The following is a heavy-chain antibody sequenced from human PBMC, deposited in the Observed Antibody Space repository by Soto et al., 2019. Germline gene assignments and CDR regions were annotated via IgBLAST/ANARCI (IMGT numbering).Heavy chain of an antibody. Sequence: SVKVSCKASGGTFSSYAISWVRQAPGQGLEWMGGIIPIFGTANYAQKFQGRVTITADESTSTAYMELSSLRSEDTAVYYCARDPGYCSGGSCYLPFDYWGQGTLVTVSS. CDR2: IIPIFGTA. J-gene: IGHJ4*02. V-gene: IGHV1-69*13. CDR1: GGTFSSYA. D-gene: IGHD2-15*01. CDR3: ARDPGYCSGGSCYLPFDY.